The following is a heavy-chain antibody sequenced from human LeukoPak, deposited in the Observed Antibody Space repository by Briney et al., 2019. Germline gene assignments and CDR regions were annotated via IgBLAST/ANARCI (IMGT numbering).Heavy chain of an antibody. J-gene: IGHJ4*02. CDR3: ARDKQPIVVGD. CDR2: IYYSRST. V-gene: IGHV4-31*03. Sequence: PSETLSLTCTVSGGSISSGGYYWSWIRQHPGKGLEWIGYIYYSRSTYYNPSLKSRVTISVDTSKNQFSLKLSSVTAADTAVYYCARDKQPIVVGDWGQGTLVTVSS. D-gene: IGHD2-21*01. CDR1: GGSISSGGYY.